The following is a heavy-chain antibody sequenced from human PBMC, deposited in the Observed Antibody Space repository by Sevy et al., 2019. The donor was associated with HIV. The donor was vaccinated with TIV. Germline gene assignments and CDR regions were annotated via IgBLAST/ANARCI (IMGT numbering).Heavy chain of an antibody. D-gene: IGHD2-2*02. V-gene: IGHV1-18*01. J-gene: IGHJ6*02. CDR3: ARVKLGDCSSTSCYISYYYYGMYV. CDR1: GYTFTSYG. CDR2: ISAYNGNT. Sequence: ASVKVSCKASGYTFTSYGISWVRQAPGQGLEWMGWISAYNGNTNYAQKLQGRVTMTTDTSTSTAYMELRSLRSDDTAVYYCARVKLGDCSSTSCYISYYYYGMYVWGQGTTVTVSS.